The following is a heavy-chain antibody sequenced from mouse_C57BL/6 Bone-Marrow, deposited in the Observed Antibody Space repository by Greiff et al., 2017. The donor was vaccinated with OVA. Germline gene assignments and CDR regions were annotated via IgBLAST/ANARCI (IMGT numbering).Heavy chain of an antibody. Sequence: QVQLQQSGAELVKPGASVKLSCKASGYTFTEYTIHWVKQRSGQGLEWMGWFYPGSGSIKYNEKFKDKATLTADKSSSTDYMELGRLTSEDSAVYCCARHAHYGYVSGNYFDYWGQGTTLTVSS. D-gene: IGHD2-2*01. CDR2: FYPGSGSI. J-gene: IGHJ2*01. CDR3: ARHAHYGYVSGNYFDY. V-gene: IGHV1-62-2*01. CDR1: GYTFTEYT.